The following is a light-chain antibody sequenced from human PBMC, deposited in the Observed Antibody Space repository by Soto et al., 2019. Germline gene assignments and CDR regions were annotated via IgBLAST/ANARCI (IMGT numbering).Light chain of an antibody. J-gene: IGLJ2*01. CDR1: GSDIGNYNY. CDR3: SSYATNRDVL. CDR2: EVS. Sequence: SALTQPASLSGSPGQSSTISCTGTGSDIGNYNYVSWYQQHPGKAPKTIIYEVSHRPSGISGRFSGSNSGNTASLTISGLQADDEADYYCSSYATNRDVLFGGGTKLTVL. V-gene: IGLV2-14*01.